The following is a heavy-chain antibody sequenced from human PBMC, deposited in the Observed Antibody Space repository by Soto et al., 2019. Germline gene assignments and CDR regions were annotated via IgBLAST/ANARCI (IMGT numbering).Heavy chain of an antibody. CDR1: GLTFTSSS. CDR3: ARRLATTVSALGY. CDR2: ISENGDRQ. Sequence: GGSLRLSCTASGLTFTSSSFHWVRQAPGKGLEWVAVISENGDRQYSTESVGGRFLISRDSSKNTVYLQMNSLRPEDTGVYFCARRLATTVSALGYWGQGALVTVSS. D-gene: IGHD4-17*01. V-gene: IGHV3-30-3*01. J-gene: IGHJ4*02.